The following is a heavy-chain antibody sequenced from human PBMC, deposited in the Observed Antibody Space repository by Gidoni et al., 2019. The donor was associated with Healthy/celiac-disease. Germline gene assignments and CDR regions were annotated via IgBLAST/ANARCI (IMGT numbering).Heavy chain of an antibody. CDR1: GYTCTSYG. CDR3: ARDLGGMRRSGPMSGY. D-gene: IGHD6-19*01. Sequence: QVQLVQSGAEVKKPGASVKVSCKASGYTCTSYGISWVRQAPGQGLEWMGWISAYNGNTNYAQTLQGRVTMPTATSTSTAYMELRSLRSDDTAVYYCARDLGGMRRSGPMSGYWGQGTLVTVSS. J-gene: IGHJ4*02. V-gene: IGHV1-18*01. CDR2: ISAYNGNT.